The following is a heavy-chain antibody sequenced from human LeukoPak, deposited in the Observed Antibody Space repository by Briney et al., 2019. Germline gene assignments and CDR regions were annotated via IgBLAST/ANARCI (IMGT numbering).Heavy chain of an antibody. Sequence: ASVKVSCKISGYTLNDISMPWVRQPPGKGLEWMGGVDPDDGQRVYAQNFQGRVTMTEDTSTNTAYMELSRLRSEDTAVYYCAAVSGHYTLLDAWGQGALVAVST. J-gene: IGHJ5*02. CDR2: VDPDDGQR. D-gene: IGHD1-26*01. CDR1: GYTLNDIS. CDR3: AAVSGHYTLLDA. V-gene: IGHV1-24*01.